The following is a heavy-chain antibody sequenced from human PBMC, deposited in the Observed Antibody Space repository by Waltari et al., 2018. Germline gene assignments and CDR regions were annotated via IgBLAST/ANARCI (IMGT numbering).Heavy chain of an antibody. V-gene: IGHV3-74*01. CDR1: GFTFSSNW. J-gene: IGHJ5*02. CDR2: SKSDGRDT. D-gene: IGHD2-15*01. Sequence: EVQLVESGGGLVQPGGSLRLSCAASGFTFSSNWMDWVRHAPGKGLVWVARSKSDGRDTSDADSEKGRFTICRDNAKNTLYLQMNRRRAEDAAVYYGILLSHPGSWGQGTLVTVSS. CDR3: ILLSHPGS.